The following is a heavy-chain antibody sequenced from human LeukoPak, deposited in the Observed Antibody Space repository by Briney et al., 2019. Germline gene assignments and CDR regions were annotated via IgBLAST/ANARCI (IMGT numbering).Heavy chain of an antibody. CDR2: ISYDGSNK. V-gene: IGHV3-30*18. D-gene: IGHD3-3*01. J-gene: IGHJ6*02. Sequence: GGSLRLSCAASGFTFSSYAMSWVRQAPGKGLEWVAVISYDGSNKYYADSVKGRFTISRDNSKNTLYLQMNSLRAEDTAVYYCAKDPGDFWSGYYSGDYYYGMDVWGQGTTVTVSS. CDR3: AKDPGDFWSGYYSGDYYYGMDV. CDR1: GFTFSSYA.